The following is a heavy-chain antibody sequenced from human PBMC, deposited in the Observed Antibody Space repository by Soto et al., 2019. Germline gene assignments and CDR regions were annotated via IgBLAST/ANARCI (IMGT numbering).Heavy chain of an antibody. CDR1: GYSFTSYW. J-gene: IGHJ5*02. D-gene: IGHD6-13*01. V-gene: IGHV5-51*01. Sequence: GASLKISCKCSGYSFTSYWIGWVRQMPGKGLEWRGIIYPGDSDTRYSPSFQSQVTISADKSITTAYLQWSRLKASDTAMYSCASIRGYSPVQDQRRAGRFDPWGQGARVTLSS. CDR2: IYPGDSDT. CDR3: ASIRGYSPVQDQRRAGRFDP.